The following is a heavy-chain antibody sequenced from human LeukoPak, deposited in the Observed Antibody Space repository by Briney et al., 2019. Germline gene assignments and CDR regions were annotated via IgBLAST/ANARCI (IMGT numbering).Heavy chain of an antibody. D-gene: IGHD6-25*01. J-gene: IGHJ4*02. V-gene: IGHV3-7*05. CDR3: ARYVAALDY. CDR2: IKEYGSAK. Sequence: RGSLRLSRAASGFTFCSFWITWVRQAPGKGLEWVAHIKEYGSAKYYVNSVKGRFTISRDNAKNSLSLQMNSLRAEDTALYYCARYVAALDYWGQGTLVTVSS. CDR1: GFTFCSFW.